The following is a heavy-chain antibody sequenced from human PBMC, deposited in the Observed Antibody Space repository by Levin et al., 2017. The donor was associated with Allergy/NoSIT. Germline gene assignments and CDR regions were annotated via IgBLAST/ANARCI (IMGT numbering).Heavy chain of an antibody. Sequence: GESLKISCTASGFTFGDYAMSWFRQAPGKGLEWVGFIRSKAYGGTTEYAASVKGRFTISRDDSKSIAYLQMNSLKTEDTAVYYCTRVGSSWLPYDYYMDVWGKGTTVTVSS. CDR2: IRSKAYGGTT. CDR3: TRVGSSWLPYDYYMDV. CDR1: GFTFGDYA. J-gene: IGHJ6*03. D-gene: IGHD6-13*01. V-gene: IGHV3-49*03.